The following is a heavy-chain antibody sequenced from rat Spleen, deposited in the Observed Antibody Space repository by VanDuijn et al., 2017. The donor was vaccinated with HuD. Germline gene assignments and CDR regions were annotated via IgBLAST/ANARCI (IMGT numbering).Heavy chain of an antibody. CDR3: GRRDYGGYGDY. CDR1: GFIFSDYG. J-gene: IGHJ2*01. D-gene: IGHD1-11*01. Sequence: EVQLVESGGGLIQPGRSLRLSCAASGFIFSDYGMAWVRQAPKKGLEWRATINYEGSKTYYRDSVKGRFTISRDNAKSTLFLQMDSLRSEDTATYYCGRRDYGGYGDYWGQGVMVTVSS. CDR2: INYEGSKT. V-gene: IGHV5-17*01.